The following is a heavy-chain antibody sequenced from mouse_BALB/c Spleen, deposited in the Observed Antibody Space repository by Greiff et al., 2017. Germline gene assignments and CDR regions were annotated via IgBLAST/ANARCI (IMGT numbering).Heavy chain of an antibody. J-gene: IGHJ3*01. CDR3: AREGAGPFAY. Sequence: QVQLKQSGAELAKPGASVKMSCKASGYTFTSYWMHWVKQRPGQGLEWIGYINPSTGYTEYNQKFKDKATLTADKSSSTAYMQLSSLTSEDSAVYYCAREGAGPFAYWGQGTLVTVSA. V-gene: IGHV1-7*01. CDR2: INPSTGYT. CDR1: GYTFTSYW. D-gene: IGHD3-3*01.